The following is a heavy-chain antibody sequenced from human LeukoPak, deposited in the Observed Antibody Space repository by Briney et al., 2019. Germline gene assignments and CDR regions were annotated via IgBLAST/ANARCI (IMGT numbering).Heavy chain of an antibody. CDR1: GGTFSSYA. CDR3: ARDHRPSGGTLHY. CDR2: IIPILGIA. V-gene: IGHV1-69*04. D-gene: IGHD2-15*01. Sequence: SVKVSCKASGGTFSSYAISWVQQAPGQGLEWMGRIIPILGIANYAQKFQGRVTITADKSTSTAYMELSSLRSEDTAVYYCARDHRPSGGTLHYWGQGTLVTVSS. J-gene: IGHJ4*02.